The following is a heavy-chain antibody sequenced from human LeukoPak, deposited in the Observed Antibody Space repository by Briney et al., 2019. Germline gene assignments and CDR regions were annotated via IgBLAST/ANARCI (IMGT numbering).Heavy chain of an antibody. CDR2: INPNSGNT. J-gene: IGHJ6*03. Sequence: VASVKVSCKASGYTFTGYYMHWVRQAPGQGLEWMGWINPNSGNTGYAQKFQGRVTMTRNTSISTAYMELSSLRSEDTAVYYCARGLGPSRLRYFDWLLQPHMDVWGKGTTVTISS. CDR3: ARGLGPSRLRYFDWLLQPHMDV. D-gene: IGHD3-9*01. V-gene: IGHV1-8*02. CDR1: GYTFTGYY.